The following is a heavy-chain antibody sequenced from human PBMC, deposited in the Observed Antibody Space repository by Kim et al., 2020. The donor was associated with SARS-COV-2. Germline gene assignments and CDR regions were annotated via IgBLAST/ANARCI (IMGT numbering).Heavy chain of an antibody. CDR2: ISSSAGSSYT. CDR3: TRVPGTMYANCVAFD. Sequence: GGSLRLSCAASGFTFSSSPMRWVRQAPGKGLEWVAPISSSAGSSYTAYSASGRGTFSIDSANYTMYPYLHMISVKTEAAYDCSYTRVPGTMYANCVAFD. D-gene: IGHD1-1*01. V-gene: IGHV3-73*01. CDR1: GFTFSSSP. J-gene: IGHJ3*02.